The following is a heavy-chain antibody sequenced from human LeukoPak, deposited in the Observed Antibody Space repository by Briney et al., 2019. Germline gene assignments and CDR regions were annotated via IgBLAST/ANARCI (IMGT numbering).Heavy chain of an antibody. Sequence: GGSLRLSCAASGFTFSSYGMHWVRQAPGKGLEWVAVIWYGGSNKYYADSVKGRFTISRDNSKNTLYLQMNSLRAEDTAVYYCAKDQGQLEGFDYWGQGTLVTVSS. CDR2: IWYGGSNK. J-gene: IGHJ4*02. V-gene: IGHV3-30*02. CDR3: AKDQGQLEGFDY. CDR1: GFTFSSYG. D-gene: IGHD6-6*01.